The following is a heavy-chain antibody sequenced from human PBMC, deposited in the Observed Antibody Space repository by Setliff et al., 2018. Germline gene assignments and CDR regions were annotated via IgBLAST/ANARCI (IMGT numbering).Heavy chain of an antibody. D-gene: IGHD3-16*01. J-gene: IGHJ3*02. V-gene: IGHV4-61*09. CDR1: GGSINNGSYY. Sequence: KSSETLSLTCTVSGGSINNGSYYWSWIRQPAGKGLEWIGHIYTSGITNSNPSLKSRVTMSLDTSRNQFSLKLSSVTAADTAVYYCAKIKAGGGSFDIWGQGTMVTVS. CDR2: IYTSGIT. CDR3: AKIKAGGGSFDI.